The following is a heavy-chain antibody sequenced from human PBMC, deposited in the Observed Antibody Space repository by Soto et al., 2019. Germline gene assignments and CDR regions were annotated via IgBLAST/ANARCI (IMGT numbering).Heavy chain of an antibody. CDR3: ARHRGRGDPEGGYYYMDV. D-gene: IGHD2-15*01. V-gene: IGHV4-39*01. CDR1: GGSISSSSYY. CDR2: IYYSGST. J-gene: IGHJ6*03. Sequence: QLQLQESGPGLVKPSETLSLTCAVSGGSISSSSYYWGWIRQPPGKGLEWIGSIYYSGSTYYNPSLKSRVTISVDTSKNQFSLKLSSVTAADTAVYYCARHRGRGDPEGGYYYMDVWGKGTTVTVSS.